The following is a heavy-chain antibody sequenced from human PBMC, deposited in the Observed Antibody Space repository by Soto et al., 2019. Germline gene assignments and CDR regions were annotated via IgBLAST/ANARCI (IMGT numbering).Heavy chain of an antibody. J-gene: IGHJ4*02. Sequence: PSETLSLTCAVYGGSFSGYYLSWIRQPPGKGLEWIGYIYYSGSTNYNPSLKSRVTISVDTSKNQFSLKLSSVTAADTAVYYCARRYGSCFDYWGQGTPVTAPQ. CDR1: GGSFSGYY. D-gene: IGHD5-18*01. CDR3: ARRYGSCFDY. V-gene: IGHV4-59*08. CDR2: IYYSGST.